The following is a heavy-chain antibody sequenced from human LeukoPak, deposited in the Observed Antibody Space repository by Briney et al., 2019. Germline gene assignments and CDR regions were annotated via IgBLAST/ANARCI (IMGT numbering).Heavy chain of an antibody. CDR1: GFTFSSYA. J-gene: IGHJ6*02. CDR3: ARNTYLYYYYGMDV. V-gene: IGHV3-23*01. CDR2: ITGGGGST. Sequence: PGGSLRLSCAASGFTFSSYAMSWVRQAPGKGLEWVSAITGGGGSTYYADSVKGRFTISRDNSKNTLYLQMNSLRAEDTAVYYCARNTYLYYYYGMDVWGRGTTVTVSS.